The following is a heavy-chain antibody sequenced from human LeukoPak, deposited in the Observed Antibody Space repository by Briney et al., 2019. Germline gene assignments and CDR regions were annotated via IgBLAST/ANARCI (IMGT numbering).Heavy chain of an antibody. V-gene: IGHV3-9*01. CDR2: ISWNSGSI. CDR3: AKDTSSETQH. J-gene: IGHJ1*01. Sequence: GGSLRLSCAASGLTFDDYAMHWVRQAPGKGLEWASGISWNSGSIGYADSVKGRFTISGDNAKNSLYLQMNSLRAEDTALYYCAKDTSSETQHWGQGTLVTVSS. CDR1: GLTFDDYA. D-gene: IGHD6-13*01.